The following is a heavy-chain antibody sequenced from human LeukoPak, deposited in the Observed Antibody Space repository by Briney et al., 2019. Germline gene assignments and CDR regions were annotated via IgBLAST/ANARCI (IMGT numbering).Heavy chain of an antibody. CDR1: GGSISSYY. CDR3: ARLTSGYYANFDY. D-gene: IGHD3-22*01. CDR2: IYYSGST. Sequence: PSETLSLTCTVSGGSISSYYWSWIRQPPGKGLEWIASIYYSGSTNYNPSLKSRVTISVDTSKNQFSLQLTSVTAADTAFYYCARLTSGYYANFDYWDQGTLVTVSS. V-gene: IGHV4-59*08. J-gene: IGHJ4*02.